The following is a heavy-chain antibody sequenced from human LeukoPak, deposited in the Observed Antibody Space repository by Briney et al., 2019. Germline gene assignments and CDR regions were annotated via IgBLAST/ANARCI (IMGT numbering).Heavy chain of an antibody. V-gene: IGHV3-48*03. CDR1: GFTFSSYE. J-gene: IGHJ4*02. D-gene: IGHD3-16*02. CDR2: ISSSGSTI. Sequence: GGSLRLSCAASGFTFSSYEMNWVRQAPGKGLEWVSYISSSGSTIYYADSVKGRFTISRDNAKNSLYPQMNSLRAEDTAVYYCARRPPLFTFGGVIDPHFDYWGQETLVTVSS. CDR3: ARRPPLFTFGGVIDPHFDY.